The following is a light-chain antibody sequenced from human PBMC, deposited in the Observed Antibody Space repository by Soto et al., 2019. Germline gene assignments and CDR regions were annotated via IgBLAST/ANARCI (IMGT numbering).Light chain of an antibody. Sequence: QSVLTQPPSVSGAPGQRVTISCTGSSSNIGAGYDVHWYQQFSGTSPKLLIYGNDNRPSGVPDRFSGSKSGTSASLAITGLLAEDEADYYCQSYDSSLSGFWVFGGGTKLTDL. V-gene: IGLV1-40*01. CDR2: GND. CDR1: SSNIGAGYD. J-gene: IGLJ3*02. CDR3: QSYDSSLSGFWV.